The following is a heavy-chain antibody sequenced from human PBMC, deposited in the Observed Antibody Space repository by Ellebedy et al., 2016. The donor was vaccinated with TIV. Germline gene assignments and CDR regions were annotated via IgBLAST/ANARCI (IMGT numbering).Heavy chain of an antibody. Sequence: GESLKISCAASGFTFSSYWMHWVRQAPGKGLVWVSRINSDGSSTSYADSVKGRFTISRDNAKNTLYLQMNSLRAEDTAVYYCARVQPMLYSAIDYWGQGILVTVSS. CDR1: GFTFSSYW. CDR3: ARVQPMLYSAIDY. D-gene: IGHD2-8*01. J-gene: IGHJ4*02. V-gene: IGHV3-74*01. CDR2: INSDGSST.